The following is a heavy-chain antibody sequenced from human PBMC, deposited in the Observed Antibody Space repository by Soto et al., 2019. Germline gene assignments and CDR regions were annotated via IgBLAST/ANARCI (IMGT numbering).Heavy chain of an antibody. CDR2: ISYDGSNK. Sequence: GGSLRLSCAASGFTFRNYAMHWVRQAPGKGLEWVALISYDGSNKYYADSVKGRFTLSRDNSKNTLYLQMNSLRAEDTAVYYCARDPNYYDSSGYGDYWGQGTLVTVSS. CDR1: GFTFRNYA. D-gene: IGHD3-22*01. CDR3: ARDPNYYDSSGYGDY. J-gene: IGHJ4*02. V-gene: IGHV3-30-3*01.